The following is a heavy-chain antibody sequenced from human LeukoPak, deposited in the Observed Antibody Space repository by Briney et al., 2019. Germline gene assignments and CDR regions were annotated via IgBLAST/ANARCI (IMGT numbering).Heavy chain of an antibody. CDR2: ISSTGNTI. CDR1: GFTFRSYE. D-gene: IGHD6-19*01. Sequence: GGSLRLSCAASGFTFRSYEMSWVRQAPGKGLEWVSSISSTGNTIYYADSVKGRFTISGDNAKNSLYLQMSSLKTEDTAVYYCARDRIAVAGTLWGQGTLVTVSS. J-gene: IGHJ4*02. CDR3: ARDRIAVAGTL. V-gene: IGHV3-48*03.